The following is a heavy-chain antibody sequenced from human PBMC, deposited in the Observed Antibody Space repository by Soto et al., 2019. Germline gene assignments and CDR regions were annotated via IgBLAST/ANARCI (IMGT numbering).Heavy chain of an antibody. CDR2: ISYDGSNK. CDR1: GFTFSSYA. CDR3: ERGIQLWFFDY. J-gene: IGHJ4*02. V-gene: IGHV3-30-3*01. D-gene: IGHD5-18*01. Sequence: QVQLVESGGGVVQPGRSLRLSCAASGFTFSSYARHWVRQVPGKGLEWVAVISYDGSNKYYAESVKGRFTISRDNTKNTLYLQMNSLRDDDTAVYYCERGIQLWFFDYWGQGTLVTVSS.